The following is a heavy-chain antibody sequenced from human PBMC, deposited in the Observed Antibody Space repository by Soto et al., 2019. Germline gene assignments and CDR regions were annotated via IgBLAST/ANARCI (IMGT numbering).Heavy chain of an antibody. Sequence: GASLKISCNGSRYSFTSYWIGWVLHMPGKGLEWMGIIYPGDSDTRYSPSFQGQVTISADKSISTAYLQWSSLKASDTAMYYCARLTGYSSGWSDYWGQGTLVTVSS. V-gene: IGHV5-51*01. CDR2: IYPGDSDT. D-gene: IGHD6-19*01. CDR1: RYSFTSYW. CDR3: ARLTGYSSGWSDY. J-gene: IGHJ4*02.